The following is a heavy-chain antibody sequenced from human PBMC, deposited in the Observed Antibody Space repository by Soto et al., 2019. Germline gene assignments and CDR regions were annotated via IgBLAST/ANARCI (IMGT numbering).Heavy chain of an antibody. CDR3: ARESLTSGFRLSYYYYYMDV. V-gene: IGHV3-11*01. D-gene: IGHD1-26*01. CDR2: ISSSGSTI. J-gene: IGHJ6*03. Sequence: QVQLVESGGGLVKPGGSLRLSCAASGFTFSDYYMSWIRQAPGKGLEWVSYISSSGSTIYYADSVKGRFTISRDNAKNSLYLQMNSLRAEDTAVYYCARESLTSGFRLSYYYYYMDVWGKGTTVTVSS. CDR1: GFTFSDYY.